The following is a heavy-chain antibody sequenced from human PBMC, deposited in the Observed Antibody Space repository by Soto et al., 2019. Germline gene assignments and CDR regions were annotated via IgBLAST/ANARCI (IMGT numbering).Heavy chain of an antibody. Sequence: QLQLQESGPGLVKPSETLSLTCSVSGGSISSSSQYWDWIRQPPGKGLEWIGSIFYSGSTYYNASLKSRVTISVDTSKNEFSLKLSSVTAADTAVYYCARHRRYGDYPYYFYYMDVWGKGTTVTVSS. CDR1: GGSISSSSQY. CDR3: ARHRRYGDYPYYFYYMDV. CDR2: IFYSGST. D-gene: IGHD4-17*01. V-gene: IGHV4-39*01. J-gene: IGHJ6*03.